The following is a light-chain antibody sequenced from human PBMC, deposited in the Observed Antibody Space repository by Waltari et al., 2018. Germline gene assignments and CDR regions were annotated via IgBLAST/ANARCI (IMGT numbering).Light chain of an antibody. CDR1: QSISSW. CDR3: QQYNSYPWT. Sequence: DIQMTQSPSTLSASVRHRVTITCRASQSISSWLAWYQQKPGKAPNLLIYKASSLESGVPSRFSGSGSGTEFTLTISSLQPDDFATYYCQQYNSYPWTFGQGTKVEIK. V-gene: IGKV1-5*03. J-gene: IGKJ1*01. CDR2: KAS.